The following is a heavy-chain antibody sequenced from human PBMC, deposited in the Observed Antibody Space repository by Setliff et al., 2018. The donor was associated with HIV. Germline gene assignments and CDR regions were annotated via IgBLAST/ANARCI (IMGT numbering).Heavy chain of an antibody. CDR1: GGSFSGYY. Sequence: SETLSLTCAVYGGSFSGYYWSWIRQPPGKGLEWIGEVTDDGSANYNPSLKSRVTISLVTSKAQFSLKLDSVTAADTAVHYCARANYGFDYWGQGTLVTVSS. V-gene: IGHV4-34*01. CDR2: VTDDGSA. D-gene: IGHD4-17*01. J-gene: IGHJ4*02. CDR3: ARANYGFDY.